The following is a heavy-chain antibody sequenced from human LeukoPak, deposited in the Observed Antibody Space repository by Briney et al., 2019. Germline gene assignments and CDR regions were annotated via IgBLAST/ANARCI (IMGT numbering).Heavy chain of an antibody. CDR3: ARHQQWLVRVEY. J-gene: IGHJ4*02. CDR2: IYYSGST. D-gene: IGHD6-19*01. Sequence: SETLSLTCSVSGGSISSTNYYWGWIRQPPGKGLEWIGSIYYSGSTYYNPSLKSRVTISVDTSKNQFSLKLSSVTAADTAVYYCARHQQWLVRVEYWGQGTLVTVSS. V-gene: IGHV4-39*01. CDR1: GGSISSTNYY.